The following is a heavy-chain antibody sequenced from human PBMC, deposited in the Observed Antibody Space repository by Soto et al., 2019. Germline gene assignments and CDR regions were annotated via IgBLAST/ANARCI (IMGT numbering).Heavy chain of an antibody. J-gene: IGHJ4*02. V-gene: IGHV3-23*01. Sequence: GGSLRLSCAASGFTFTNYAMTWARQAPGKGLEWVSSLLRSGSTTYYADSVKGRFTISSDISANSLYLQMDSLRAEDTAVYYCAKDAVSGDGIWLLDSWGQGTVVAVSS. CDR1: GFTFTNYA. CDR3: AKDAVSGDGIWLLDS. CDR2: LLRSGSTT. D-gene: IGHD4-17*01.